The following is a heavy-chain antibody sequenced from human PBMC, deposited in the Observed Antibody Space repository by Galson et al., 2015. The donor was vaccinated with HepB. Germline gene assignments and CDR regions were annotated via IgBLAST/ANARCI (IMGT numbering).Heavy chain of an antibody. V-gene: IGHV7-4-1*02. D-gene: IGHD6-13*01. CDR2: INTNTGNP. CDR3: ARTTKAAAGTGNWFDP. Sequence: SVKVSCKASGYTFTSYAMNWVRQAPGQGLEWMGWINTNTGNPTYAQGFTGRFVFSLDTSVSTAYLQISSLKAEDTAVYYCARTTKAAAGTGNWFDPWGQGTLVTVSS. J-gene: IGHJ5*02. CDR1: GYTFTSYA.